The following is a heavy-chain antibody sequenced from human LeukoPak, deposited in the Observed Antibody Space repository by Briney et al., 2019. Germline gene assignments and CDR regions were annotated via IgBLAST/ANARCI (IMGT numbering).Heavy chain of an antibody. J-gene: IGHJ6*03. CDR3: ARTPRRSSSWLVYYYYYMDV. CDR1: GGSISSYY. V-gene: IGHV4-59*01. Sequence: SETLSLTCTVSGGSISSYYWSWIRQPPGKGLEWIGYIYYSGSTNYNPSLKSRVTISVDTSKNQFSLKLSSVTAADTAVYYCARTPRRSSSWLVYYYYYMDVWGKGTTVTVSS. D-gene: IGHD6-13*01. CDR2: IYYSGST.